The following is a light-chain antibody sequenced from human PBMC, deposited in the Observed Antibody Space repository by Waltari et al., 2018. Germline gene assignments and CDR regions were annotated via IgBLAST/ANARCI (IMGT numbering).Light chain of an antibody. Sequence: VLTQPPSASGTSGQRVTLSCSGSLSNIGSNTANRYQVLPRTAPRLLIFTNTQRPSGVPDRFSASRSSTTASLAISGLQSDDEADYYCATWDDSINNPVFGGGTKLTVL. J-gene: IGLJ3*02. V-gene: IGLV1-44*01. CDR3: ATWDDSINNPV. CDR2: TNT. CDR1: LSNIGSNT.